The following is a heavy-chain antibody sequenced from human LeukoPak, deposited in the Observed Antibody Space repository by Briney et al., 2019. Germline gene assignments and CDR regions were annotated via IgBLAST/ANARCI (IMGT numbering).Heavy chain of an antibody. J-gene: IGHJ3*02. Sequence: GGSLRLSCAASGFIVSSNYMTWVRQAPGKGLEWVSVIYKDGRTFYTDSVKGRFTISRDNAKNSLYLQMNSLRAEDTAVYYCARSQKADAFDIWGQGTMVTVSS. CDR2: IYKDGRT. CDR1: GFIVSSNY. V-gene: IGHV3-53*01. CDR3: ARSQKADAFDI.